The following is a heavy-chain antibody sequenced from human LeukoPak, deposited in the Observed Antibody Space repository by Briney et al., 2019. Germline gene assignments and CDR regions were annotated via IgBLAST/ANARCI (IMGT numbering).Heavy chain of an antibody. CDR1: GGSISSSSYY. CDR3: ARAYRDILTGYGLFDP. J-gene: IGHJ5*02. Sequence: PSETLSLTCTVSGGSISSSSYYWGWIRQPPGKGLEWIGSIYYSGSTYYNPSLKSRVTISVDTSKNQFSLKLSSVTAADTAVYYCARAYRDILTGYGLFDPWGQGTLVTVSS. D-gene: IGHD3-9*01. CDR2: IYYSGST. V-gene: IGHV4-39*07.